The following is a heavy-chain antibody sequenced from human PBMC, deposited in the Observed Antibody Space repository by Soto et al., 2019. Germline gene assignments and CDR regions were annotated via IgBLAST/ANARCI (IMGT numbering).Heavy chain of an antibody. V-gene: IGHV1-69*02. CDR2: INPILSMS. D-gene: IGHD3-10*01. J-gene: IGHJ4*02. Sequence: QVQLVQSGAEVKRPGSSVKVSCKASGDTFTFYSINWVRQAPGLGLEWMGRINPILSMSNYAQRFQGRVTVTEDKSTGTAYRELSRLRYEDTATYYCASSYGSGYRAFDYWGQGALVTVSS. CDR3: ASSYGSGYRAFDY. CDR1: GDTFTFYS.